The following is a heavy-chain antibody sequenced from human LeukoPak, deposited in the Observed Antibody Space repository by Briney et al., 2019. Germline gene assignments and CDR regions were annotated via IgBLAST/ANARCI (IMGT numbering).Heavy chain of an antibody. J-gene: IGHJ6*03. V-gene: IGHV4-39*07. CDR1: GGSISSSSYY. Sequence: PSETLSLTCTVSGGSISSSSYYWGWIRQPPGKGLEWIGSIYYSESTYYNPSLKSRVTISVDTSKNQFSLKLSSVTAADTAVYYCARDLQDGGHNYYYYYMDVWGKGTTVTVSS. CDR3: ARDLQDGGHNYYYYYMDV. D-gene: IGHD4-23*01. CDR2: IYYSEST.